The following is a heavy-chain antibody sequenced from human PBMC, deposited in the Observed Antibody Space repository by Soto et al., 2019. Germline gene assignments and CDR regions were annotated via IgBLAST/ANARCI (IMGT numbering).Heavy chain of an antibody. CDR3: ARSEGGYFYGMDV. CDR1: GGNFASYA. J-gene: IGHJ6*02. D-gene: IGHD3-9*01. V-gene: IGHV1-69*06. CDR2: IIPIFGTP. Sequence: SVQVSCKASGGNFASYAIFWVRQAPGQGLEWMGGIIPIFGTPTYAQKFQGRVTIKADKPTNTAYMEMNSLRFEDTAVYYCARSEGGYFYGMDVWGQGTTVTVSS.